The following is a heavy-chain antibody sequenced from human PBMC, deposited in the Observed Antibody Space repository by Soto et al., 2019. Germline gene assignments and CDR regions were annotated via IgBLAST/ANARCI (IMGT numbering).Heavy chain of an antibody. CDR3: ARQGSGSNWLDP. CDR1: VYIFTVYY. D-gene: IGHD3-10*01. Sequence: ASVKVSCKASVYIFTVYYMHWVRQAPGQGLEWMGWINPNSGGTNYAQKFQGRVTMTRDTSIRTAYMELSRLRSDDTAVYYCARQGSGSNWLDPWGQGTLVTVSS. J-gene: IGHJ5*02. CDR2: INPNSGGT. V-gene: IGHV1-2*02.